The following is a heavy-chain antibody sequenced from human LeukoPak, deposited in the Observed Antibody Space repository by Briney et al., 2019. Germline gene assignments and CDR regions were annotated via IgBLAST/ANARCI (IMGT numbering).Heavy chain of an antibody. D-gene: IGHD2-15*01. CDR2: ISGSGGST. CDR1: GFTFSSNA. J-gene: IGHJ5*02. CDR3: AKDRRREYCSGSSCSYNWFDP. Sequence: GGSLRLSCAAAGFTFSSNAMSWVRQAPGKGLEWVSAISGSGGSTYYADSVKGRFTISRDNSKNTLYLQMSSLRAEDTAVYYCAKDRRREYCSGSSCSYNWFDPWGQGTLVTVSS. V-gene: IGHV3-23*01.